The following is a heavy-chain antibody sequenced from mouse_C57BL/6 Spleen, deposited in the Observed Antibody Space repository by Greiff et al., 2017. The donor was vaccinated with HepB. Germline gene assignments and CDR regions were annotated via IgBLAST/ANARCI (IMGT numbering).Heavy chain of an antibody. CDR3: AREPLAHWYFDV. V-gene: IGHV1-54*01. Sequence: QVQLQQSGAELVRPGTSVKVSCKASGYAFTNYLIEWVKQRPGQGLEWIGVINPGSGGTNYNEKFKGKATLTADKSSSTAYMQLSSLTSEDSAVYFCAREPLAHWYFDVWGTGTTVTVSS. J-gene: IGHJ1*03. CDR1: GYAFTNYL. CDR2: INPGSGGT.